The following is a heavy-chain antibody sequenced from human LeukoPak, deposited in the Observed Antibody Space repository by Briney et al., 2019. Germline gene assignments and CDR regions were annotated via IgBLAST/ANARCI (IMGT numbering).Heavy chain of an antibody. J-gene: IGHJ4*02. V-gene: IGHV4-59*08. CDR3: ARHGASGSYLYYFDY. Sequence: SETLSLTCTVSGGSISSYYWNWIRQPPGKGLEWIGNIYYSGSTNYNPSLKSRVTISVDTSKNQFSLKLSSVTAADTAVYFCARHGASGSYLYYFDYWGQGTLVTVSS. CDR2: IYYSGST. CDR1: GGSISSYY. D-gene: IGHD1-26*01.